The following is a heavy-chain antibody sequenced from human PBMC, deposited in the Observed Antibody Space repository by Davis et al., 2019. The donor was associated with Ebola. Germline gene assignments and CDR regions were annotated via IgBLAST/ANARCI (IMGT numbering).Heavy chain of an antibody. V-gene: IGHV6-1*01. CDR1: GDSVSSNSAA. Sequence: HSQTLSLTCAISGDSVSSNSAAWNWIRQSPSRGLEWLGRTYYRSKWYNDYAVSVKSRITINPDTSKNQFSLQLNSVTPEDTAVYYCARDMSRLSAAGISWFDPWGQGTLVTVSS. CDR3: ARDMSRLSAAGISWFDP. CDR2: TYYRSKWYN. D-gene: IGHD6-13*01. J-gene: IGHJ5*02.